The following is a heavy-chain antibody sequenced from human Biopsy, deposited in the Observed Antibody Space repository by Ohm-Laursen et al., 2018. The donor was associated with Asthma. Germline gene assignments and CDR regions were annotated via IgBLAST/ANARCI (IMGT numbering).Heavy chain of an antibody. J-gene: IGHJ6*02. Sequence: SETLSLTCSLSSGSGGYMRSGTYYWGWIRQPPGKGLEWIGSIYYRGTTYYNPSLESRVTVSADTSKNQFSLKLTSVTAADTAVYYCVRGSSSWHHGPFHYYYGLDVWGQGTTATVSS. CDR2: IYYRGTT. D-gene: IGHD6-13*01. V-gene: IGHV4-39*01. CDR3: VRGSSSWHHGPFHYYYGLDV. CDR1: SGSGGYMRSGTYY.